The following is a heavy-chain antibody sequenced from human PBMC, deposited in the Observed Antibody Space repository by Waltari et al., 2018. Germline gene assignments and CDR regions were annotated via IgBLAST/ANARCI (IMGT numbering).Heavy chain of an antibody. D-gene: IGHD3-22*01. CDR2: IIPLFGTT. CDR1: GGTFSSYA. Sequence: QVQLVQSGAEVKKPGSSVKVSCKASGGTFSSYAISWVRQAPGQGLAWMGRIIPLFGTTNYAQKFQGRVTITADKSTSTAYMELSSLRSEDTAVYYCARGAHYYDSSAYRDYWGQGTLVTVSS. CDR3: ARGAHYYDSSAYRDY. J-gene: IGHJ4*02. V-gene: IGHV1-69*13.